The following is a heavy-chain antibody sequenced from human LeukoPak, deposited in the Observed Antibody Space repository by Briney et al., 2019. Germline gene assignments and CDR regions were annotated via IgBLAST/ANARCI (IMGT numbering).Heavy chain of an antibody. D-gene: IGHD2-2*01. CDR3: ARDAARYCSSTSCSAFDI. J-gene: IGHJ3*02. CDR1: GYSFVSYV. CDR2: ISGYNDNT. Sequence: ASVKVSCKASGYSFVSYVIAWVRQAPGQGLEWMGCISGYNDNTNYAQKFQGRVTMTTDTSTSTAYMELRSLRSDDTAVYYCARDAARYCSSTSCSAFDIWGQGTMVTVSS. V-gene: IGHV1-18*01.